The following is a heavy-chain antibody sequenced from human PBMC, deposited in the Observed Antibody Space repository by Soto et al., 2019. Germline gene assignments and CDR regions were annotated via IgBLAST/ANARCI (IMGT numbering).Heavy chain of an antibody. J-gene: IGHJ5*02. CDR3: AREDKEQYCSSTSCTKNNWFDP. CDR1: GFTFSSYG. D-gene: IGHD2-2*01. Sequence: GGSLRLSCAASGFTFSSYGMHWVRQAPGKGLEWVAVIWYDGSNKYYADSVKGRFTISRDNSKNTLYLQMNSLRAEDTAVYYCAREDKEQYCSSTSCTKNNWFDPWGQGTLVTVSS. V-gene: IGHV3-33*01. CDR2: IWYDGSNK.